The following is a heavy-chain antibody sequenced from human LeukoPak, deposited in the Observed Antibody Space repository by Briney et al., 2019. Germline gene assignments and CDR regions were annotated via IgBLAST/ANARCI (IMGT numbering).Heavy chain of an antibody. D-gene: IGHD1-26*01. CDR3: ARHRTRSGSYV. Sequence: SETLSLTCTVSGGSISSSSYYWGWIRQPPGKGLEWIGSIYYSGSTYYNPSLKSRVTISVDTSKNQFSLKLSSVTATDTAVYYCARHRTRSGSYVWGQGTLVTVSS. V-gene: IGHV4-39*01. J-gene: IGHJ4*02. CDR2: IYYSGST. CDR1: GGSISSSSYY.